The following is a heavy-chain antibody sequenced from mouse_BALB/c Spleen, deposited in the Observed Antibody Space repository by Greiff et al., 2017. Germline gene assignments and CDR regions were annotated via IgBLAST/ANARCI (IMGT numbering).Heavy chain of an antibody. J-gene: IGHJ4*01. Sequence: VQLQQSGAELVKPGASVKLSCKTSGYTFTSYWIQWVKQRPGQGLGWIGEIFPGTGTTYYNEKFKGKATLTIDTSSSTAYMQLSSLTSEDSAVYFFARTRKVYAMDYWGQGTSVTVSS. CDR1: GYTFTSYW. CDR3: ARTRKVYAMDY. V-gene: IGHV1S132*01. CDR2: IFPGTGTT.